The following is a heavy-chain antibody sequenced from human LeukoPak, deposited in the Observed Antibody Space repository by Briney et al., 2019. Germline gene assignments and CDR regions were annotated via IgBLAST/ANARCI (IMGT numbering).Heavy chain of an antibody. V-gene: IGHV5-51*01. D-gene: IGHD6-19*01. CDR2: IYPADSDT. CDR3: ASAIGVAGPDAFDI. J-gene: IGHJ3*02. CDR1: GYSFTSHW. Sequence: GESLKISCKGSGYSFTSHWVGWVRQMPGKGLEWIGIIYPADSDTRYSPSFQGQVTISADKSITTAYLQWSSLKASDTAIYYCASAIGVAGPDAFDIWGQGTMVTVSS.